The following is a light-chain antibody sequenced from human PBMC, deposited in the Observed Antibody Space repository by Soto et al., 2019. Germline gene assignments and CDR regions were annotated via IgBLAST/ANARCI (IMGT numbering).Light chain of an antibody. J-gene: IGLJ1*01. V-gene: IGLV2-11*01. CDR3: CSYAGTRYV. CDR1: SSDVGGYNY. CDR2: DVS. Sequence: QSALTQPRSVSGSPGQSVTISCTGTSSDVGGYNYVSWYQQHPGKAPKLMLYDVSNRPSGVPDRFSGSKSGNTASLTISGLQAEDEADYYCCSYAGTRYVFGTGTKLTVL.